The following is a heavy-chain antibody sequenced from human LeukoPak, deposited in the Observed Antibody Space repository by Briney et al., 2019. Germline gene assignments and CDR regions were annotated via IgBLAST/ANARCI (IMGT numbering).Heavy chain of an antibody. CDR1: GGSISSGGYS. D-gene: IGHD6-19*01. Sequence: NASETLSLTCAVSGGSISSGGYSWSWIRQPPGKGLEWIGYIYHSGSTYYNPSLKSRATISVDRSKNQFSLKLSSVTAADTAVYYCARDAPVGYSSGWHLYGMDVWGQGTTVTVSS. CDR3: ARDAPVGYSSGWHLYGMDV. CDR2: IYHSGST. J-gene: IGHJ6*02. V-gene: IGHV4-30-2*01.